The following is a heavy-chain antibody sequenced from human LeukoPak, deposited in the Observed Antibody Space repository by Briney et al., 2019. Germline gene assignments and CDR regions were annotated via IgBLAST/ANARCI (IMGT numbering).Heavy chain of an antibody. CDR2: ISWNSGSI. CDR1: GFTFHDFA. J-gene: IGHJ4*02. Sequence: AGRSLRLSRAASGFTFHDFAIHWVRQAPGKGLEWVSGISWNSGSISYADSVKGRFTISRDNAKNSLFLQMTSLRAEDTALYYCAKELYSTTYGFPFDYWGQGTLVTVSS. D-gene: IGHD3-10*01. V-gene: IGHV3-9*01. CDR3: AKELYSTTYGFPFDY.